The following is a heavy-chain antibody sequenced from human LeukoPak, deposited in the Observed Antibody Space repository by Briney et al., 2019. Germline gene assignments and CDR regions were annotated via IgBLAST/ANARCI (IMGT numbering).Heavy chain of an antibody. V-gene: IGHV3-30*04. Sequence: GGSLRLPCAASGFTFSSYAMHWVRQAPGKGLEWVAVISYDGSNKYYADSVKGRFTISRDNSKNTLYLQMNSLRAEDTAVYYCAREMTTGGVYLRRTMDVWGKGTTVTVSS. J-gene: IGHJ6*04. D-gene: IGHD4-11*01. CDR2: ISYDGSNK. CDR3: AREMTTGGVYLRRTMDV. CDR1: GFTFSSYA.